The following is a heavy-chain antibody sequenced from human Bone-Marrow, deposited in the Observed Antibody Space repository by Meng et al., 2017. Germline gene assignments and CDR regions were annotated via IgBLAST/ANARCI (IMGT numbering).Heavy chain of an antibody. J-gene: IGHJ5*02. V-gene: IGHV4-34*01. Sequence: SQTLSLTCAVYGGSFSGYYWSWIRQPPGKGLEWIGEINHSGSTNYNPSLKSRVTISVDTSKNQFSLKLSSVTAADTAMYYCARRKTTYYYGSGSYPNWFDPWGQGTLVTVSS. CDR1: GGSFSGYY. CDR3: ARRKTTYYYGSGSYPNWFDP. CDR2: INHSGST. D-gene: IGHD3-10*01.